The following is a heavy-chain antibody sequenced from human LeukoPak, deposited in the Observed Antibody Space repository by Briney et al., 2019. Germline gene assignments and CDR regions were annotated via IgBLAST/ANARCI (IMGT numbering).Heavy chain of an antibody. CDR3: ARGTTNYYYYYMDV. J-gene: IGHJ6*03. Sequence: PSETLSLTCAVYGGSIGSYYWYWIRQPAGKGLEWIGRMYSGGSSNYNPSLTSRVTMSVDTSKNQFSLKLNSVTAADTAVYYCARGTTNYYYYYMDVWGKGTTVTVSS. CDR2: MYSGGSS. CDR1: GGSIGSYY. D-gene: IGHD1-14*01. V-gene: IGHV4-59*10.